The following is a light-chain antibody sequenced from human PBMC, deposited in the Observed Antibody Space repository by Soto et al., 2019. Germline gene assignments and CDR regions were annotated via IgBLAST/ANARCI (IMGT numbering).Light chain of an antibody. CDR2: EVS. V-gene: IGLV2-8*01. Sequence: QLVLTQPPSASGSPGQSVTISCTGTNSDVGGYNYVSWYQQHPGKAPKVMIYEVSNRPSGVPDRFSGSKSGNTASLTVSGLQAEDEADYYCCSYAGSNNLVFGGGTKVTVL. J-gene: IGLJ3*02. CDR3: CSYAGSNNLV. CDR1: NSDVGGYNY.